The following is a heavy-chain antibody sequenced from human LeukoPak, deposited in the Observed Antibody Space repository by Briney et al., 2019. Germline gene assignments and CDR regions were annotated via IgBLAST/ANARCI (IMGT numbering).Heavy chain of an antibody. J-gene: IGHJ4*02. CDR1: GGSISSSGFY. Sequence: SETLSLTCTVSGGSISSSGFYWGWIRQPPGKGLEWIGSIYYSGRTYYNPSLKSRVSISVDTSKNQFSLKLTSLTAADTAVYYCATGRSSWYYFDYWGQGTLVTVSS. CDR2: IYYSGRT. D-gene: IGHD6-13*01. CDR3: ATGRSSWYYFDY. V-gene: IGHV4-39*07.